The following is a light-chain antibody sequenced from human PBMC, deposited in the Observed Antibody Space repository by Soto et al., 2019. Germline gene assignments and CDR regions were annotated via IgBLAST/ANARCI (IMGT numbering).Light chain of an antibody. Sequence: DIQMTQSPSSLSASVGDRVTITCQASQDINKNLIWYQQKPGKAPKLLIYDASDLETGVPSRFSGSGSGTGFTFTISSLQPEDFATYCCQQYESLPLTFGQGTRLE. CDR2: DAS. V-gene: IGKV1-33*01. CDR1: QDINKN. CDR3: QQYESLPLT. J-gene: IGKJ5*01.